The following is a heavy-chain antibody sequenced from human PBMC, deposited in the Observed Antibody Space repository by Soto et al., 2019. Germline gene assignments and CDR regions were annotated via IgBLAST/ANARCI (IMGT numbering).Heavy chain of an antibody. CDR3: AKDYSLYSSGWSLDY. Sequence: QSGCSLRLSCAASGFTFSSFGMHWVRKAPGKGPEWVALISYDGSDEYSADSVKGRFTISRDNSKNTLSLQMNSLRPEDTAVYYCAKDYSLYSSGWSLDYWGQGTLVTAPQ. V-gene: IGHV3-30*18. D-gene: IGHD6-19*01. CDR2: ISYDGSDE. J-gene: IGHJ4*02. CDR1: GFTFSSFG.